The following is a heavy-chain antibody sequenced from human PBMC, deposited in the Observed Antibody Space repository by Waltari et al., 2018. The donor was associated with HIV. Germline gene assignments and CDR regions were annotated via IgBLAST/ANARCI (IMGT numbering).Heavy chain of an antibody. D-gene: IGHD3-22*01. V-gene: IGHV3-33*01. J-gene: IGHJ5*02. CDR3: ARRVGSTGSYDRLDP. Sequence: QVQLVESGGGVVQPGTALRLSCAAAGFRFRNYAMHWARQAPGKVLEWVALIWLGDGNAKYYTDSVRSRFTISRDNSKNTLYLQMNSLRAEDTAVYYCARRVGSTGSYDRLDPWGQGTLVTVSS. CDR1: GFRFRNYA. CDR2: IWLGDGNAK.